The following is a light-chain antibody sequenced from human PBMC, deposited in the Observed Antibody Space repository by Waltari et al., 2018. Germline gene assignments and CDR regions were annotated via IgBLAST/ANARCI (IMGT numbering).Light chain of an antibody. CDR3: QKYGTRPAT. Sequence: EIVLTQSPASLSLSPGDRATLSCRASQSVGRTLAWYQQRPGQAPRLLIYDASSRAIGIPDRFSGSGSGTDFSLTISRLEPEDFAVYYCQKYGTRPATFGHGTKVEVK. V-gene: IGKV3-20*01. CDR1: QSVGRT. J-gene: IGKJ1*01. CDR2: DAS.